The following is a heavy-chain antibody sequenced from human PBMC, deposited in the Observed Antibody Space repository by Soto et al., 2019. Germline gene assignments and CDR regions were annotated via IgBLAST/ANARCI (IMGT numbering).Heavy chain of an antibody. CDR2: INHSGRT. J-gene: IGHJ2*01. CDR3: ARLASGWQYYYFEF. Sequence: QVQLQQWGAGLLKPSETLSLTCAVYGGSFSPYFWSWIRQPPGKGLEWIGEINHSGRTNYNPSLTRPATLSVDTSKNQVSLKLTSVTAADTAVYYCARLASGWQYYYFEFWGRGTPVTVSS. CDR1: GGSFSPYF. V-gene: IGHV4-34*01. D-gene: IGHD6-19*01.